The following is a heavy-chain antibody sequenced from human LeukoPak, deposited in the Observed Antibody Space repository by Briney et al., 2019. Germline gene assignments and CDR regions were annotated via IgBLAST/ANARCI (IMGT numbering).Heavy chain of an antibody. D-gene: IGHD1-26*01. Sequence: SETLSLTCTVSGGSIMTYYLSWIRQPPGKGMEWIGDISYTGSASYNPSLKSRVTISLDTSKNQFSLRLNSVTAADTAVYYRARWGGSTWYFDYWGQGTLVTVSS. V-gene: IGHV4-59*08. J-gene: IGHJ4*02. CDR3: ARWGGSTWYFDY. CDR2: ISYTGSA. CDR1: GGSIMTYY.